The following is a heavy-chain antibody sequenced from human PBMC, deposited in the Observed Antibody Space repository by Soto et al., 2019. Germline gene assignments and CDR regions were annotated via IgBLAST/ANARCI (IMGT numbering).Heavy chain of an antibody. CDR1: GFSFSSYG. V-gene: IGHV3-30*03. Sequence: GGSLRLSCAASGFSFSSYGMHWVRQAPGKGLEWVAMISYDGTDEYYADSVKGRFTISRDNSKNAVYLQMNSLRAEDTAVYYCARDAGYYDSSGYYYRSWGQGTLVTVSS. D-gene: IGHD3-22*01. CDR2: ISYDGTDE. CDR3: ARDAGYYDSSGYYYRS. J-gene: IGHJ5*02.